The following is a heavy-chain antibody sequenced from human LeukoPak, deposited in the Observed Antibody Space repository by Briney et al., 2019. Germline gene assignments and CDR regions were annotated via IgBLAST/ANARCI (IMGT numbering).Heavy chain of an antibody. CDR2: TTSSGDHT. CDR1: GFTFNMYS. Sequence: GGSLTLSCVASGFTFNMYSMSWVRQAPGKGLEWVSSTTSSGDHTFYADSVKDHFTISRDTLRSTLYLQMSRLGVDDMAVYDCAKDRSKYDERNGDYYKLNGDAWGKGTTVTVSS. V-gene: IGHV3-23*01. CDR3: AKDRSKYDERNGDYYKLNGDA. J-gene: IGHJ6*04. D-gene: IGHD3-22*01.